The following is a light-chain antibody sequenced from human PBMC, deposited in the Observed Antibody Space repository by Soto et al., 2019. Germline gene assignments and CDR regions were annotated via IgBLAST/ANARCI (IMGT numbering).Light chain of an antibody. Sequence: IVLTQSPGTLSLSPGERATLSCRASQSVTSDYLAWYQQKPGQAPRLLIHGASSRATGIPDRFSGSGSGTDFTLTINRLEPEDFAVYYCQQYGGSPPVTFGQGTRLDIK. J-gene: IGKJ5*01. CDR1: QSVTSDY. CDR2: GAS. CDR3: QQYGGSPPVT. V-gene: IGKV3-20*01.